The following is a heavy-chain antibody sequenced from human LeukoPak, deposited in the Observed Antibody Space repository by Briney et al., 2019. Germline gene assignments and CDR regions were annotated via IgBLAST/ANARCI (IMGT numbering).Heavy chain of an antibody. J-gene: IGHJ4*02. D-gene: IGHD6-13*01. V-gene: IGHV3-7*01. Sequence: GGSLRLSCAASGFTFSTCWMSWVRQAPGKALEWVANIKQDGSEKYYVGSVKGRFTISRDSANNSLYLQMNSLRAEDTAVYYCARVRNIAAAGDFDYWGQGTLVTVSS. CDR1: GFTFSTCW. CDR2: IKQDGSEK. CDR3: ARVRNIAAAGDFDY.